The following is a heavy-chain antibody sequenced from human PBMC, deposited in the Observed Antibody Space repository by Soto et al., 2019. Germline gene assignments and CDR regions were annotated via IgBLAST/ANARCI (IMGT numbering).Heavy chain of an antibody. J-gene: IGHJ4*02. Sequence: PGGSLRLSCAASGFTFSSYAMSWVRQAPGKGLEWVSAISGSGGSTYYADSVKGRFTISRDNSKNTLYLQMNSLRAEDTAVYYCAKGSSSGWYRVEYYFDYWGQGTLVTVSS. V-gene: IGHV3-23*01. D-gene: IGHD6-19*01. CDR3: AKGSSSGWYRVEYYFDY. CDR1: GFTFSSYA. CDR2: ISGSGGST.